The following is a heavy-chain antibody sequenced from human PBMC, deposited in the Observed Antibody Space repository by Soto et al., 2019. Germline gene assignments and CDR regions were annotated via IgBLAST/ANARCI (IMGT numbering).Heavy chain of an antibody. J-gene: IGHJ6*04. Sequence: QAQLVQSGADVKKPGASVKVSCKASGYSFTDHYMHWVRQAPGQGLEWLGWINPNTGVTHFAQKFQGWVTMTRDTSINTAYMELTRLKSDDTAFYYCGRSPDDFRYGLDVWGKGTTVTVYS. V-gene: IGHV1-2*04. CDR2: INPNTGVT. CDR1: GYSFTDHY. CDR3: GRSPDDFRYGLDV. D-gene: IGHD2-21*02.